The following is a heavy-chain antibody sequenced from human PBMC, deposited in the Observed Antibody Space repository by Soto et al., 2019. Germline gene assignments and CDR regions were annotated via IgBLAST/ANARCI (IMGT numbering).Heavy chain of an antibody. J-gene: IGHJ6*02. CDR2: TYYRSKWYN. CDR1: GDSVSSNSAA. CDR3: AREKREKGYNWISFVPMDV. V-gene: IGHV6-1*01. Sequence: PSQTLSLTCAISGDSVSSNSAAWNWIRQSPSRGLEWLGRTYYRSKWYNDYAVSVKSRITINPDTSKNQFSLQLNSVTPEDTAVYYCAREKREKGYNWISFVPMDVWGQGTTVTVSS. D-gene: IGHD1-20*01.